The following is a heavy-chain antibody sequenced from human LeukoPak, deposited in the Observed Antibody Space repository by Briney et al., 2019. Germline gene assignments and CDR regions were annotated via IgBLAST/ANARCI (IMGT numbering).Heavy chain of an antibody. CDR2: INHSGST. Sequence: ETLSLTCAVYGGSFSGYYWSWIRQPPGKGLEWIGEINHSGSTNYNPSLKSRVTISVDTSKNQFSLKLNSVTAADTAVYYCARGGVEMEMAYNWFDPWGQGTLVTVSS. V-gene: IGHV4-34*01. CDR1: GGSFSGYY. J-gene: IGHJ5*02. D-gene: IGHD5-24*01. CDR3: ARGGVEMEMAYNWFDP.